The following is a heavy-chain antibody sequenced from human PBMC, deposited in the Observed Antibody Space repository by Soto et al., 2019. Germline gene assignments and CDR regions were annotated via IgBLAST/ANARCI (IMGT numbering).Heavy chain of an antibody. D-gene: IGHD2-15*01. Sequence: EVQLLESGGGLVQPGGSLRLSCAASGFTFSSYAMSWVRQAPGKGLEWVSAISGSGGSTYYADSVKGRFTISRDNSKNTLYLQMNSLRAEATAVYYCAKNPPGCSGGSCYSTLDYWGQGTLVTVSS. CDR2: ISGSGGST. J-gene: IGHJ4*02. CDR3: AKNPPGCSGGSCYSTLDY. V-gene: IGHV3-23*01. CDR1: GFTFSSYA.